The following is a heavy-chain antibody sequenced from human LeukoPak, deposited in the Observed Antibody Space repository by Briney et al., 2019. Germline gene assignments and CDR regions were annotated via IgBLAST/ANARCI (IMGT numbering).Heavy chain of an antibody. CDR2: IIPILGIA. CDR3: ARDLPTVTAEV. V-gene: IGHV1-69*04. D-gene: IGHD2-21*02. Sequence: SVKVSCKASGGTFSSYAISWVRQAPGQGLEWMGRIIPILGIANYAQKFQGRVTITADKSTSTAYMELSSLRPEDTAVYYCARDLPTVTAEVWGQGTLVTVSS. J-gene: IGHJ4*02. CDR1: GGTFSSYA.